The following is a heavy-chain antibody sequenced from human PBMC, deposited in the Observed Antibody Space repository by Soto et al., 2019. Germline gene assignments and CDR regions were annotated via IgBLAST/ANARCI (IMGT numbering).Heavy chain of an antibody. CDR2: ISGSGGRT. CDR1: GFTFSTYA. Sequence: EVQLLESGGVLVQPGGSLRLSCAASGFTFSTYAMTWVRQAPGKGLEWVSSISGSGGRTYYADSVKGRFTISRDNSKNTLYLQTTRLRAEDTAVYYCAKAGDYHCSESYFPVDYWGQGTLVVVSS. D-gene: IGHD3-10*01. V-gene: IGHV3-23*01. CDR3: AKAGDYHCSESYFPVDY. J-gene: IGHJ4*02.